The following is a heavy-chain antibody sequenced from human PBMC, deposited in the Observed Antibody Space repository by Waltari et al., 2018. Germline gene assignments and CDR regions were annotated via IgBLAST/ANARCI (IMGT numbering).Heavy chain of an antibody. CDR1: GFTFSNYW. CDR2: ISSDGTNI. D-gene: IGHD1-26*01. CDR3: ARDVDWGVGALGY. Sequence: EVQLVESGGGLVQPGGSLRLSCAASGFTFSNYWMHWVRQIPGKGLVGVSRISSDGTNIVYADSVRGRFTISKDNAKNTLYLQMNSLSAEDTAVYYCARDVDWGVGALGYWGQGTPVTVS. V-gene: IGHV3-74*01. J-gene: IGHJ4*02.